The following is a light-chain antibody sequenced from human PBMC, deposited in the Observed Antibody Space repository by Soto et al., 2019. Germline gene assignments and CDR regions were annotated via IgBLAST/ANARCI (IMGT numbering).Light chain of an antibody. CDR1: QSISSR. Sequence: EIVLTQSPATLSLSPGERATLSCRASQSISSRLAWYQQKPGQAPGLLIYDASTRATGIPDKSSGSGSGTDFTLTISSLEPEDFAGYYGQHRSNWPPALTFGGGTKVDIK. V-gene: IGKV3-11*01. J-gene: IGKJ4*01. CDR2: DAS. CDR3: QHRSNWPPALT.